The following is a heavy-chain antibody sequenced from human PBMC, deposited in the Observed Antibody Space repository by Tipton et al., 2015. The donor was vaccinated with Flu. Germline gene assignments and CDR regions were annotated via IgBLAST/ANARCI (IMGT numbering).Heavy chain of an antibody. CDR1: GDSVSSDRAI. CDR2: TYYSSVWRY. V-gene: IGHV6-1*01. D-gene: IGHD2-8*01. J-gene: IGHJ3*02. CDR3: ARGLHADSDPYDI. Sequence: GLVKPSQNLSLTCDISGDSVSSDRAIWNWIRQSPSRGLEWLGRTYYSSVWRYDYAVSVRSRISVHPDTSKNQVSLQPNSVTPEDTAVYYCARGLHADSDPYDIWGQGTMVTVSA.